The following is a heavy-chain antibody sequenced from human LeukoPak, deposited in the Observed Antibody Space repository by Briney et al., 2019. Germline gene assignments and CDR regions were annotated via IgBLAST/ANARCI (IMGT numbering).Heavy chain of an antibody. D-gene: IGHD3-9*01. CDR1: GYTFTGYY. J-gene: IGHJ6*03. Sequence: ASVKVSCKASGYTFTGYYMHWVRQAPGQGLEWMGWMNPNSGNTGYAQKFQGRVTMTRNTSISTAYMELSSLRSEDTAVYYCARTGNYDILTGYYYYYMDVWGKGTTVTISS. CDR3: ARTGNYDILTGYYYYYMDV. CDR2: MNPNSGNT. V-gene: IGHV1-8*02.